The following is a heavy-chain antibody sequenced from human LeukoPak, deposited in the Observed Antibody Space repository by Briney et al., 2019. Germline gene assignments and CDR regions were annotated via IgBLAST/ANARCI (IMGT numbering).Heavy chain of an antibody. CDR1: GYTFTGYY. CDR2: INPNSGGT. Sequence: ASVKVSCKASGYTFTGYYMHWVRQAPGQGLEWMGWINPNSGGTNYAQKFQGRVTMTRDTSISTAYMELSRLRSHDTAVYYCARVSVGYSGYDWRYYFDYWGQGTLVTVSS. J-gene: IGHJ4*02. D-gene: IGHD5-12*01. V-gene: IGHV1-2*02. CDR3: ARVSVGYSGYDWRYYFDY.